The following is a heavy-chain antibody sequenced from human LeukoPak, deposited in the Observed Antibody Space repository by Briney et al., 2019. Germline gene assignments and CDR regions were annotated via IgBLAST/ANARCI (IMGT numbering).Heavy chain of an antibody. CDR3: ASYGSGSYRFDP. CDR1: GASISRGGYY. CDR2: IHHSGST. Sequence: PSETLSLTCTVSGASISRGGYYWDWIRQHPGKGLEWIGYIHHSGSTYYNPSLKSRVIISVDTSKNQFSLKLNSVTAADTAVYYCASYGSGSYRFDPWGQGTLVTVSS. D-gene: IGHD3-10*01. V-gene: IGHV4-31*03. J-gene: IGHJ5*02.